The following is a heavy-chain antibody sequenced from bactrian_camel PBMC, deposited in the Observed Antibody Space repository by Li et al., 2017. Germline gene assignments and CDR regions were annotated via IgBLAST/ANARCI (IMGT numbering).Heavy chain of an antibody. CDR2: TSSDGRT. V-gene: IGHV3S67*01. CDR1: GFTFRNYD. Sequence: VQLVESGGGLVQPGGSLRLSCAASGFTFRNYDMTWVRQTPGNSCDLVATTSSDGRTYYADAVKGRFTISRDNSKNAVYLEMTNLKPEDTARYYCAATGMMMTIRGCLTQGTQVTVS. D-gene: IGHD5*01. J-gene: IGHJ4*01.